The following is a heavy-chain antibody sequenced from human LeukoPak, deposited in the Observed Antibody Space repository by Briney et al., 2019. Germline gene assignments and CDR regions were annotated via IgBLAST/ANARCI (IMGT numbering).Heavy chain of an antibody. V-gene: IGHV3-48*04. CDR1: GFTFSSYG. D-gene: IGHD3-3*01. CDR3: ARDLTYYDFWSGYIFDY. CDR2: ISSSGSTI. Sequence: GGTLRLSCAASGFTFSSYGMSWVRQAPGKGLEWVSYISSSGSTIYYADSVEGRFTISRDNAKNSLYLQMNSLRAEDTAVYYCARDLTYYDFWSGYIFDYWGQGTLVTVSS. J-gene: IGHJ4*02.